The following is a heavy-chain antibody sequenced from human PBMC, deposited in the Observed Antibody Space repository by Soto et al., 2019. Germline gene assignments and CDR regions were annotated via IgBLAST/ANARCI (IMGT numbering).Heavy chain of an antibody. J-gene: IGHJ6*04. CDR1: GGSISSGGYY. CDR3: ASALWFGEMDV. V-gene: IGHV4-31*03. D-gene: IGHD3-10*01. CDR2: IYYSWCT. Sequence: SETLSLTCTVSGGSISSGGYYWSWIRQHPGKCLEWIGYIYYSWCTYYNPSLKSRVTISVDTSKNQFSLKLSSVAAADTAVYYCASALWFGEMDVWGKGTTVTVSS.